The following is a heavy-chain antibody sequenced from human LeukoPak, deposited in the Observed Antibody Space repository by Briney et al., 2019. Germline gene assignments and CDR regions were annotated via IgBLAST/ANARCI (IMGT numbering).Heavy chain of an antibody. CDR1: GFTFSTYW. D-gene: IGHD3-10*02. V-gene: IGHV3-74*01. CDR3: AELGITMIGGV. J-gene: IGHJ6*04. Sequence: GGSLRLSCAASGFTFSTYWMHWVRQAPGKGLVWVSRISSDGNNTRYADSVKGRFTISRDNAKNSLYLQMNSLRAEDTAVYYCAELGITMIGGVWGKGTTVTISS. CDR2: ISSDGNNT.